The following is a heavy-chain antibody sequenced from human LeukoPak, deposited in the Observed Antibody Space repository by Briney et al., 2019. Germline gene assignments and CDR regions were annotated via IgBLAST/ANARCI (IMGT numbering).Heavy chain of an antibody. V-gene: IGHV1-3*01. CDR2: INAGNGNT. Sequence: ASVKVSCKASGYTFTSYYMHWVRQAPGQRLEWMGWINAGNGNTKYSQKFQGRVTITRDTSASTAYMELSSLRSEDTAVYYCARDYGGLRYFDWFPDPRFDPWGQGTLVTVSS. D-gene: IGHD3-9*01. J-gene: IGHJ5*02. CDR3: ARDYGGLRYFDWFPDPRFDP. CDR1: GYTFTSYY.